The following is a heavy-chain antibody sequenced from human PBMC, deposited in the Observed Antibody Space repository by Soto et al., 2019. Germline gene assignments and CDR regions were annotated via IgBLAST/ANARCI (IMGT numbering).Heavy chain of an antibody. Sequence: WASVKVSCKASGGTFSSYAISWVRQAPGQGLEWMGGIIPIFGTANYAQKFQGRVTITADESTSTAYMELSSLRSEDTDVYYCAIPFDTAMVKTSFDYWGQGTLVTVSS. V-gene: IGHV1-69*13. CDR1: GGTFSSYA. D-gene: IGHD5-18*01. J-gene: IGHJ4*02. CDR3: AIPFDTAMVKTSFDY. CDR2: IIPIFGTA.